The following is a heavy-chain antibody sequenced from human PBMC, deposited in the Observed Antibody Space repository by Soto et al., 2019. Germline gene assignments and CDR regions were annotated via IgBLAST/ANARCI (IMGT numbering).Heavy chain of an antibody. V-gene: IGHV2-5*01. J-gene: IGHJ4*02. CDR1: GFSLSTSGVG. CDR3: ARSYVWGSYRIYYFDY. Sequence: GLTLVNPTHSLTLSCTFSGFSLSTSGVGVGWIRQPPAKALEWLALIYWNDDKRYSPSLKSRLTITKDTSKNQVVLTMTNMDPVDTATYYCARSYVWGSYRIYYFDYWGQGTLVPVSS. D-gene: IGHD3-16*02. CDR2: IYWNDDK.